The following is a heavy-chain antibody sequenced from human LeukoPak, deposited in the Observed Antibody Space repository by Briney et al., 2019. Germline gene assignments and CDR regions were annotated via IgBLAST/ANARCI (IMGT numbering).Heavy chain of an antibody. Sequence: SETLSLTCAVYGGSFSGYYWSWIRQPPGKGLEWIGEINHSGSTNYNPSLKSRVTISVDTSKNQFSPKLSSVTAADTAVYYCARGRYSYGFDYWGQGTLVTVSP. D-gene: IGHD5-18*01. CDR2: INHSGST. V-gene: IGHV4-34*01. CDR3: ARGRYSYGFDY. CDR1: GGSFSGYY. J-gene: IGHJ4*02.